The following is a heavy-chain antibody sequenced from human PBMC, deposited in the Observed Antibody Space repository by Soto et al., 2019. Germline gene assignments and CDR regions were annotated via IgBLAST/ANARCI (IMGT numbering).Heavy chain of an antibody. CDR1: GYTFTSYG. CDR3: ARDMAWLGYSTYYYYGMDV. CDR2: ISAYNGNT. D-gene: IGHD2-15*01. Sequence: GASVKVSCKASGYTFTSYGISWVRQAPGQGLEWMGWISAYNGNTNYAQKLQGRVTMTTDTSTSTAYMELRSLRSDDTAVYYCARDMAWLGYSTYYYYGMDVWGQGTTVTVSS. J-gene: IGHJ6*02. V-gene: IGHV1-18*01.